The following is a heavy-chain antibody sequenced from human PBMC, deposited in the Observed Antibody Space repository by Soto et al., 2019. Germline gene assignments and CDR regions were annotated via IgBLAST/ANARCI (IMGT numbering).Heavy chain of an antibody. CDR1: GYSFTSYW. J-gene: IGHJ6*02. D-gene: IGHD1-26*01. CDR3: ARRSGSYYRYYYYYGMDV. V-gene: IGHV5-51*01. Sequence: GESLKISCKGSGYSFTSYWIGWVRQMPGKGLEWMGIIHPGDSDTRYSPSFQGQVTISADKSISTAYLQWSSLKASDTAMYYCARRSGSYYRYYYYYGMDVWGQGTTVTVSS. CDR2: IHPGDSDT.